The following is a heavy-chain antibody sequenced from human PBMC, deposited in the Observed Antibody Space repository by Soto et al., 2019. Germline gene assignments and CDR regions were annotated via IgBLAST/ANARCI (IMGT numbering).Heavy chain of an antibody. CDR3: ARSRDDFSSGDLLGAFDI. Sequence: QVQLVESGGGVVQPGRSLRLSCEASGFTFSSYAMHWVRQAQGKGLEWVAVISYDGSNKYYADSVKGRFTISRDNSKDPMYLHMNILRTEDTAVYYCARSRDDFSSGDLLGAFDIWGQGTIVTVSS. CDR1: GFTFSSYA. V-gene: IGHV3-30-3*01. CDR2: ISYDGSNK. D-gene: IGHD3-3*01. J-gene: IGHJ3*02.